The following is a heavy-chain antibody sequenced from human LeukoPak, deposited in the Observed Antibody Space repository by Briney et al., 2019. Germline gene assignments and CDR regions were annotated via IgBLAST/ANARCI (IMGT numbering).Heavy chain of an antibody. CDR2: IYYSGST. J-gene: IGHJ6*03. V-gene: IGHV4-59*12. Sequence: PSETLSLACTVSGGSISSYYWSWIRQPPGKGLEWIGYIYYSGSTNYNPSLKSRVTISVDMSKNQFSLKLSSVTAADTAVYYCARARNYGPYYYYYYYMDVWGKGTTVTVSS. D-gene: IGHD1-7*01. CDR1: GGSISSYY. CDR3: ARARNYGPYYYYYYYMDV.